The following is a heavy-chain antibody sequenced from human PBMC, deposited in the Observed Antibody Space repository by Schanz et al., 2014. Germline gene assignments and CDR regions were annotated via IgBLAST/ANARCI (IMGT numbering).Heavy chain of an antibody. CDR3: ARGREVVAKIFDV. V-gene: IGHV3-23*01. CDR2: MSGSGSTA. Sequence: EVQLLESGGGLVQPGGSLRLSCVASGFTFFGSFAMSWVRQAPGKGLEWVSGMSGSGSTADYADSVKGRFTISRDNSKNTLYLQMNSLTAEDTGVYYCARGREVVAKIFDVWGQGTMVTVSS. J-gene: IGHJ3*01. D-gene: IGHD3-22*01. CDR1: GFTFFGSFA.